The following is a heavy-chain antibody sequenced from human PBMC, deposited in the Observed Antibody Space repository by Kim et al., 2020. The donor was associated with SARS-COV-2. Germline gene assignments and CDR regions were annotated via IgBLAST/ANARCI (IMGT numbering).Heavy chain of an antibody. CDR1: GYTFTGYY. D-gene: IGHD3-22*01. CDR2: INPNSGGT. J-gene: IGHJ3*02. V-gene: IGHV1-2*05. Sequence: ASVKVSCKASGYTFTGYYMHWVRQAPGQGLEWMGRINPNSGGTNYAQKFQGRVTMTRDTSISTAYMELSRLRSDDTVVYYCAREAQPSAAAYDSSGYDKVDAFDIWGQGTMVTVSS. CDR3: AREAQPSAAAYDSSGYDKVDAFDI.